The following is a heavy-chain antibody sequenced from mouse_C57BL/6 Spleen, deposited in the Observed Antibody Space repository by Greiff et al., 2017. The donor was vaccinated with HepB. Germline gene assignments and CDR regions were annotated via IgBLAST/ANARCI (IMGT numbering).Heavy chain of an antibody. CDR1: GFSLTSYG. CDR2: IWSGGST. V-gene: IGHV2-2*01. CDR3: ARNYDGYYDY. J-gene: IGHJ2*01. D-gene: IGHD2-3*01. Sequence: QVQLQQSGPGLVQPSQSLSITCTVSGFSLTSYGVHWVRQSPGKGLEWLGVIWSGGSTDYNAAFISRLSISKDNSKSQVFFKMNSLQADDTAIYYCARNYDGYYDYWGQGTTLTGSS.